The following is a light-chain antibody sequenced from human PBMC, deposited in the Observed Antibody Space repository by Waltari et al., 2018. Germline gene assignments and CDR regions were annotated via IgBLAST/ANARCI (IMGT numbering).Light chain of an antibody. CDR1: QSITNY. V-gene: IGKV1-39*01. CDR3: QQSYSTPLMYT. Sequence: DIQMTQSPSSLSASVGDRVPITCRASQSITNYLTWYTQNPGKAPKLLIYVASSLQRGGPSRFSGSGSGTDFTLTIISLQPEDFATYYCQQSYSTPLMYTFGQGTKLEIK. J-gene: IGKJ2*01. CDR2: VAS.